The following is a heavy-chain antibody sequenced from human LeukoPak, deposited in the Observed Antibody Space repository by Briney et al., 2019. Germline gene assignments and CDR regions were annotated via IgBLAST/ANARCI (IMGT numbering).Heavy chain of an antibody. Sequence: SVKVSCKASGGTFSSYAISWVRQAPGQGLEWMGGIIPIFGTANYAQKFQGRVTITADESTSTAYMELSSLRSEDTAVYYCARELVGATRALPFDYWGQGTLVTVSS. CDR1: GGTFSSYA. V-gene: IGHV1-69*13. D-gene: IGHD1-26*01. CDR2: IIPIFGTA. J-gene: IGHJ4*02. CDR3: ARELVGATRALPFDY.